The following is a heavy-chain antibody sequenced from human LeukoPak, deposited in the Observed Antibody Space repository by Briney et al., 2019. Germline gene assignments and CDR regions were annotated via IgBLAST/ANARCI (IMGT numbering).Heavy chain of an antibody. Sequence: GGSLRLSCAASGFTFSSYAMSWVRQAPGKGLEWVSAISGSGGSTYYADSVKGRFTISRDNSKNTLYLQMNSLRAEDTAVYYCAKDFRRSTYGDYVPGPWGQGTLVTVSS. J-gene: IGHJ5*02. CDR1: GFTFSSYA. CDR2: ISGSGGST. D-gene: IGHD4-17*01. V-gene: IGHV3-23*01. CDR3: AKDFRRSTYGDYVPGP.